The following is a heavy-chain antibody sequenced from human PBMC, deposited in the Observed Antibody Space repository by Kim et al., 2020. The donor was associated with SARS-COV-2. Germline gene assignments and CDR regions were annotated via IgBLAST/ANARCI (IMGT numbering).Heavy chain of an antibody. V-gene: IGHV1-8*01. D-gene: IGHD3-10*01. J-gene: IGHJ6*02. CDR2: TR. CDR3: ARGGVYGMDV. Sequence: TRGYAQKLQGRVTMTRNTSISTAYMELSSLRSEDTAVYYCARGGVYGMDVWGQGTTVTVAS.